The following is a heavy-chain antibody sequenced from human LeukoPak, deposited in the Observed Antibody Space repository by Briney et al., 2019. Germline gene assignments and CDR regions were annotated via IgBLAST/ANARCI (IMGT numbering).Heavy chain of an antibody. J-gene: IGHJ4*02. CDR1: GFTFSSYA. V-gene: IGHV3-23*01. CDR3: AKGTLRYFDWLGRGAMSFDY. D-gene: IGHD3-9*01. CDR2: ISGSGGST. Sequence: GGSLRLSCAASGFTFSSYAMSWVRQAPGKGLEWVSAISGSGGSTYYADSVKGRFTISRDNSKNTLYLRMNSLRAEDTAVYYCAKGTLRYFDWLGRGAMSFDYWGQGTLVTVSS.